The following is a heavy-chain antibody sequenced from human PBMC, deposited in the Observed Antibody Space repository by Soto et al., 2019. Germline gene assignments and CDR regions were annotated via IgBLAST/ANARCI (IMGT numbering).Heavy chain of an antibody. CDR1: GGTFSSYA. CDR3: ARDNYYDSSAYPASFDY. J-gene: IGHJ4*02. CDR2: IIPIFGTA. V-gene: IGHV1-69*13. Sequence: SVKVSCKASGGTFSSYAISWVRQAPGQGLEWMGGIIPIFGTANYAQKFQGRVTITADESTSTAYMELSSLRSEDTAVYYCARDNYYDSSAYPASFDYWGQGTLVTVSS. D-gene: IGHD3-22*01.